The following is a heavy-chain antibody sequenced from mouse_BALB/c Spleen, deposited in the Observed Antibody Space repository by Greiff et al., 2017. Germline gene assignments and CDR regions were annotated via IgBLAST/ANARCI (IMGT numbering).Heavy chain of an antibody. J-gene: IGHJ4*01. Sequence: DVQLVESGGGLVQPGGSLRLSCATSGFTFTDYYMSWVRQPPGKALEWLGFIRNKANGYTTEYSASVKGRFTISRDNSQSILYLQMNTLRAEDSATYYCARGGNYGYYAMDYWGQGTSVTVSS. V-gene: IGHV7-3*02. CDR3: ARGGNYGYYAMDY. D-gene: IGHD2-1*01. CDR1: GFTFTDYY. CDR2: IRNKANGYTT.